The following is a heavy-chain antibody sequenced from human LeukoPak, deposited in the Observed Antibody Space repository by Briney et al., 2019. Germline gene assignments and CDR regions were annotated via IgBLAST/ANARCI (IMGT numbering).Heavy chain of an antibody. CDR1: GGSISSSSYY. CDR3: ARVEGSSSGGEDY. V-gene: IGHV4-39*07. J-gene: IGHJ4*02. CDR2: IYYSGST. D-gene: IGHD6-13*01. Sequence: SETLSLTCTVSGGSISSSSYYWGWIRQPPGKGLEWIGSIYYSGSTNYNPSLKSRVTMSVDTSKNQFSLKLSSVAAADTAVYYCARVEGSSSGGEDYWGQGTLVTVSS.